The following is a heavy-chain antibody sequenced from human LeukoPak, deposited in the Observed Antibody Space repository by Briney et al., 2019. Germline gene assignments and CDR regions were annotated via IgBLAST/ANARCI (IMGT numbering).Heavy chain of an antibody. D-gene: IGHD2/OR15-2a*01. CDR3: ARGSDDLSRITAFDI. Sequence: PSETLSLTCAVSGGSISSSNWWSWVRQPPGKGLEWIGEIYHSGSTNYNPSLKSRVTISVDKSKNQFSLKLSSVTAADTAVYYCARGSDDLSRITAFDIWGQGTMVTVSS. CDR2: IYHSGST. J-gene: IGHJ3*02. V-gene: IGHV4-4*02. CDR1: GGSISSSNW.